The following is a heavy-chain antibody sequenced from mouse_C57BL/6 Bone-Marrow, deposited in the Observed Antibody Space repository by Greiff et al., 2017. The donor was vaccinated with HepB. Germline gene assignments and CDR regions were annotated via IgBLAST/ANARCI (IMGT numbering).Heavy chain of an antibody. Sequence: VQLQQPGAELVKPGASVKLSCKASGYTFTSYWMQWVKQRPGQGLEWIGEIDPSDSYTNYNQKFKGKATLAVDTSSSTAYMQLSSLTSEDSAVYYCASYYGSSWFAYWGQGTLVTVSA. CDR1: GYTFTSYW. D-gene: IGHD1-1*01. CDR3: ASYYGSSWFAY. CDR2: IDPSDSYT. J-gene: IGHJ3*01. V-gene: IGHV1-50*01.